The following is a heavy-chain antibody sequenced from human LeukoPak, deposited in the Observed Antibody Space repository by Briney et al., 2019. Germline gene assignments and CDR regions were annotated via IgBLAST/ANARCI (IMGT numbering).Heavy chain of an antibody. J-gene: IGHJ4*02. CDR3: ARVLSSGWAGFDY. D-gene: IGHD6-19*01. CDR1: GGSISNYY. CDR2: IYYSGTT. V-gene: IGHV4-59*01. Sequence: SETLSLTCTVSGGSISNYYWTWIRQPPGRGLEWIAHIYYSGTTNYNPSLKSRVTISVDTSKNQFSLKLSSVTAADTAVYYCARVLSSGWAGFDYWGQGALVTVSS.